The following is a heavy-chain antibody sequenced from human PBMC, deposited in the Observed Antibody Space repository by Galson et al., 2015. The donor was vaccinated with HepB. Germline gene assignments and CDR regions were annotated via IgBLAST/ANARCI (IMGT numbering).Heavy chain of an antibody. Sequence: SVKVSCKAAGYTFTSYAMHWVRQAPGQRLEWMGWINAGNGNTKYSQKFQGRVTITRDTSASTAYMELSSLRSEDTVVYYCAREGWFGELLYWGQGTLVTVSS. CDR3: AREGWFGELLY. D-gene: IGHD3-10*01. V-gene: IGHV1-3*01. CDR2: INAGNGNT. CDR1: GYTFTSYA. J-gene: IGHJ4*02.